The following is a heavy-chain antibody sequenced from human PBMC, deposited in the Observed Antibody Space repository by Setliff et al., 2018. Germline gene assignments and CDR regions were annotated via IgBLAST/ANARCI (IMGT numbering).Heavy chain of an antibody. CDR1: GDSISSRRNY. J-gene: IGHJ4*02. D-gene: IGHD3-3*01. Sequence: SETLSLTCTVSGDSISSRRNYWGWFRQPAGKELEWIGQIYTSWSTNYNPSLKSRVTISLDTSKNQFSLSLNSLGAEDTAVYYCAREGTIHFDYWGQGTLVTVSS. V-gene: IGHV4-61*09. CDR3: AREGTIHFDY. CDR2: IYTSWST.